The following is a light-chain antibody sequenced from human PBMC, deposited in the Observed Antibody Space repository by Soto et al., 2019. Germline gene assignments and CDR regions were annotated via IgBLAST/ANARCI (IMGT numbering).Light chain of an antibody. J-gene: IGLJ2*01. CDR2: SDN. CDR1: SSNIGSNT. CDR3: AAWDDSLYGLV. Sequence: QSVLTQPPSASGTPGQRVAISCSGSSSNIGSNTVNWYQQLPGTPPTLLLYSDNQRPSGVPDRFSGSKSGTSASLAISGLQSEDEADYYCAAWDDSLYGLVFGGGTKLTVL. V-gene: IGLV1-44*01.